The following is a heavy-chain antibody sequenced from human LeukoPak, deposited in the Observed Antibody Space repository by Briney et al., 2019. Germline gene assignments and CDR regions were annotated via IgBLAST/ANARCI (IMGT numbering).Heavy chain of an antibody. CDR2: ISGSGGST. CDR3: AKGGPNCSGGSCHPAYFQH. D-gene: IGHD2-15*01. V-gene: IGHV3-23*01. CDR1: RFTFSSYG. J-gene: IGHJ1*01. Sequence: GGTLRLSCAASRFTFSSYGMSWVRQAPGKGLEWVSAISGSGGSTYYADSVKGRFTISRDNSKNTLYLQMNSLRAEDTAVYYCAKGGPNCSGGSCHPAYFQHWGQGTLVTVSS.